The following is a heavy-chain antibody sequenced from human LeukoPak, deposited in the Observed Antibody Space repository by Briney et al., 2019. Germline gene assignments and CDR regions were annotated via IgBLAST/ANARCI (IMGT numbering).Heavy chain of an antibody. V-gene: IGHV3-23*01. CDR1: GFTFDDYA. J-gene: IGHJ4*02. D-gene: IGHD3-16*02. CDR3: AKGSLGELSPFDY. Sequence: GGSLRLSCAASGFTFDDYAMHWVRQAPGKGLEWVSAISGSGGSTYYADSVKGRFTISRDNSKNTLYLQMNSLRVEDTAVYYCAKGSLGELSPFDYWGQGTLVTVSS. CDR2: ISGSGGST.